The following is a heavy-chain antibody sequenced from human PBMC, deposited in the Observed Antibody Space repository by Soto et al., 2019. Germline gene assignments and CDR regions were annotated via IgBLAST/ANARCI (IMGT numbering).Heavy chain of an antibody. V-gene: IGHV4-59*01. D-gene: IGHD4-17*01. CDR1: GGSISSYY. Sequence: TSETLSLTCTVSGGSISSYYWSWIRQPPGKGLEWIGYIYYSGSTNYNPSLKSRVTISVDTSKNQFSLKLSSVTAADTAVYYCARTSVWKTTVTTYWFDPWGQGTLVTVSS. CDR3: ARTSVWKTTVTTYWFDP. CDR2: IYYSGST. J-gene: IGHJ5*02.